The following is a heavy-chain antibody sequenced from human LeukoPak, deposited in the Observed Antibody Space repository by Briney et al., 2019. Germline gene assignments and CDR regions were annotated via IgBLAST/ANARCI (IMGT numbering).Heavy chain of an antibody. Sequence: GGSLRLSCAAPGFTFSNYWMSWVRQAPGKGLEWVASIHQHGNEKYFVDSVGGRFTISRDNAKNSLYLQMSSLRAEDTAVYYCATLNGPLFEYWGQGTLVTVSS. D-gene: IGHD2-8*01. J-gene: IGHJ4*02. CDR3: ATLNGPLFEY. CDR2: IHQHGNEK. V-gene: IGHV3-7*01. CDR1: GFTFSNYW.